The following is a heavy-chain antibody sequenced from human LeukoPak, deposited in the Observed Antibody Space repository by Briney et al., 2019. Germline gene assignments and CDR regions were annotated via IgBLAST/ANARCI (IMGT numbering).Heavy chain of an antibody. V-gene: IGHV4-34*01. Sequence: SETLSLTCAVYGGSFSGYYWSWIRQPPGKGLEWIGEINHSGSTNYNPSLKSRVTISVDTSKNQFSLKLSSVTAADTAVYYCASASRPRYYYYGMDVWGQGTTVTVSS. D-gene: IGHD6-6*01. CDR2: INHSGST. CDR3: ASASRPRYYYYGMDV. J-gene: IGHJ6*02. CDR1: GGSFSGYY.